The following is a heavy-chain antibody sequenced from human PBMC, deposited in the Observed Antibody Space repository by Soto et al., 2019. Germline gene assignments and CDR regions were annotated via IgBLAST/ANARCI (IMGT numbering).Heavy chain of an antibody. CDR1: GGSISTYF. D-gene: IGHD3-3*01. J-gene: IGHJ5*02. CDR2: IYYSGIT. Sequence: WETLSLTCTVSGGSISTYFWTWIRQPPGKGLEWIGYIYYSGITDSNPSLKSRLTISVDTSKNQFSLNLRSVTAADTAVYYCARIYDFWSGYYWFDPWGQGTLVTVSS. CDR3: ARIYDFWSGYYWFDP. V-gene: IGHV4-59*12.